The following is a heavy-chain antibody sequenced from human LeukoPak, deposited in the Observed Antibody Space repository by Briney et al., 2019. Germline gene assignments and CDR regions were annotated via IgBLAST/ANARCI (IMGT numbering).Heavy chain of an antibody. D-gene: IGHD1-26*01. J-gene: IGHJ5*02. CDR1: GYTFTSYD. Sequence: GASVKVSCKASGYTFTSYDIIWVRQAPGQGLEWMGLINPTGGSTGYAQKFQGRVTMTRDMSTSTDYMELSSLRSEDTAIYYCARDNSVGDNAWWFDPWGQGTLVTVSS. CDR2: INPTGGST. V-gene: IGHV1-46*01. CDR3: ARDNSVGDNAWWFDP.